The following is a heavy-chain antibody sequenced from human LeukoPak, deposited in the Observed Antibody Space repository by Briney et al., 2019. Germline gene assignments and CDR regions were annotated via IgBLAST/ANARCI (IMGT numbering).Heavy chain of an antibody. V-gene: IGHV4-59*01. Sequence: PSETLSLTCTVSGGSISSYYWSWIRQPPGKGLEWIGYIYYSGSTNYNPSLKSRVTISVDTSKNQFSLKLSSVTAADTAVYYCARGGLLWFGELQHIFDYWGQGTLVTVSS. CDR2: IYYSGST. CDR3: ARGGLLWFGELQHIFDY. CDR1: GGSISSYY. J-gene: IGHJ4*02. D-gene: IGHD3-10*01.